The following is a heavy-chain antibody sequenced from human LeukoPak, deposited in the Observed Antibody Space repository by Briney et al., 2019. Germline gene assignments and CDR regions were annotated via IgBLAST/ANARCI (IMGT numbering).Heavy chain of an antibody. CDR2: IYTSGST. D-gene: IGHD3-22*01. CDR1: GGSISTYY. V-gene: IGHV4-4*07. CDR3: VRVIGVPNYYYYMDV. Sequence: SETLSLTCTVSGGSISTYYWSWIRQPAGKGLEWIGRIYTSGSTNYNPSLKSRVTMSVDTSKNQFSLKLSSVTAADTAVYYCVRVIGVPNYYYYMDVWGKGTTVTVSS. J-gene: IGHJ6*03.